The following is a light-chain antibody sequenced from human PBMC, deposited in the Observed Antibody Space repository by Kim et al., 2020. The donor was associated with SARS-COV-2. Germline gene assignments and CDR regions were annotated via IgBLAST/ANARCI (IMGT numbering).Light chain of an antibody. J-gene: IGKJ4*01. CDR2: DAS. CDR1: QSLGNC. V-gene: IGKV1-5*01. CDR3: QQYNDYPLT. Sequence: ASVGDRVTITCRASQSLGNCLAWYQQKPGKTPNLLIYDASSLESGVPSRFSGSGSATEFTLTISSLQPDDFATYYCQQYNDYPLTFGGGTKVDIK.